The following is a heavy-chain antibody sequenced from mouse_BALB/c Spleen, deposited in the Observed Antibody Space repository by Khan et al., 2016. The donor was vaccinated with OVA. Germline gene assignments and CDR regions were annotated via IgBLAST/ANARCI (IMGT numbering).Heavy chain of an antibody. J-gene: IGHJ2*01. V-gene: IGHV14-3*02. CDR3: ARMARK. CDR2: IDPPNGNT. Sequence: VQLQQSGAELVKSGATVKLSCTASGLNIKDTYMHWLKQWPEQGLEWIGRIDPPNGNTKYDPKFQGKATITADTSSNTRAVDIRRRNSEDTAVYYCARMARKWGQGTTLTVSS. CDR1: GLNIKDTY.